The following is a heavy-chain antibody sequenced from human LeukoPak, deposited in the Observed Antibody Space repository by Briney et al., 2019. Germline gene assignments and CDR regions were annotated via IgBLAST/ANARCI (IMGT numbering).Heavy chain of an antibody. Sequence: SETLSLTCTVSGGSISIYYWSWIRQPPGKGLEWIGYIYYSGSTTYNPSLKSRVTISVDTSKNQFSLKLSSVTAADTAVYYCARGPSRNWYVPFDYWGQGTLVTVSS. V-gene: IGHV4-59*01. CDR1: GGSISIYY. CDR3: ARGPSRNWYVPFDY. J-gene: IGHJ4*02. CDR2: IYYSGST. D-gene: IGHD1-20*01.